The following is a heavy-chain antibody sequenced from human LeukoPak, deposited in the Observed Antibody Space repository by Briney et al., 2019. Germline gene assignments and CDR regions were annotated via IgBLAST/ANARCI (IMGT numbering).Heavy chain of an antibody. CDR3: ARGSYTDY. V-gene: IGHV3-21*01. Sequence: MSGGSLRLSCAASGFIFSNYSMNWVRQAPGKGLEWVSSIRSSSSYIYYADSVMGRFTISRDNAKNSLSLQMNGLRAEDTAVYYCARGSYTDYWGQGTLVTVSS. CDR2: IRSSSSYI. J-gene: IGHJ4*02. D-gene: IGHD3-10*01. CDR1: GFIFSNYS.